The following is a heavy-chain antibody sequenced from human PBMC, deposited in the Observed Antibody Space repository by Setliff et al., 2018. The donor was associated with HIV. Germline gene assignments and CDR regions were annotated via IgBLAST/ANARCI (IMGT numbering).Heavy chain of an antibody. J-gene: IGHJ4*02. V-gene: IGHV1-69*02. CDR3: ARGGDYDSSGCYVT. CDR1: GGPFTSSS. Sequence: GASVKVSCKASGGPFTSSSIGWVRQAPGQGLEWMGRIIPILGVPRYAQKFQGRVTITADKSTSTSYMHLSSLRAEATAVYFCARGGDYDSSGCYVTWGQGSLVTVSS. D-gene: IGHD3-22*01. CDR2: IIPILGVP.